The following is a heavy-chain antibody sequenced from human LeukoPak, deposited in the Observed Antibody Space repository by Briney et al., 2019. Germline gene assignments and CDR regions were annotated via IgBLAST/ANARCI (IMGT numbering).Heavy chain of an antibody. Sequence: RPSETLSLTCAVYSGSFSGYYWSWIRQPPGKGLEWIGSIYYSGSTYYNPSLKSRVTISVDTSKNQFSLKLSSVTAADTAVYYCAREQQWGDSYWGQGTLVTVSS. D-gene: IGHD6-19*01. CDR3: AREQQWGDSY. J-gene: IGHJ4*02. CDR1: SGSFSGYY. CDR2: IYYSGST. V-gene: IGHV4-34*01.